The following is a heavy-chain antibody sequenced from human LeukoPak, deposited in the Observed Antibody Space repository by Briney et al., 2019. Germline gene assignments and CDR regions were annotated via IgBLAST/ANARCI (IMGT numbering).Heavy chain of an antibody. J-gene: IGHJ4*02. CDR3: ARGPPSRVGDGYNLPDY. D-gene: IGHD5-24*01. V-gene: IGHV1-69*13. CDR1: GGTFSSYA. Sequence: SVKVSCKASGGTFSSYAISWVRQAPGQGLEWMGGIIPIFGTANYAQKFQGRVTITADESTSTAYMELSSLRSEDTAVYYCARGPPSRVGDGYNLPDYWGQGTLVTVSS. CDR2: IIPIFGTA.